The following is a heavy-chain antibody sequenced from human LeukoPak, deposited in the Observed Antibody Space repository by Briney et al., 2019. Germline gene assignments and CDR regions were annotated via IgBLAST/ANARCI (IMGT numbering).Heavy chain of an antibody. J-gene: IGHJ4*02. V-gene: IGHV1-2*02. CDR2: INPNSGGT. D-gene: IGHD6-19*01. CDR3: ARGTGIAVAGTLNFDY. Sequence: ASVKVSCKASGYTFTGYYMHWVRQGPGQGLEWMGWINPNSGGTNYAQKFQGRVTMTRDTPISTAYMELSRLRSDDTAVYYCARGTGIAVAGTLNFDYRGQGTLVTVSS. CDR1: GYTFTGYY.